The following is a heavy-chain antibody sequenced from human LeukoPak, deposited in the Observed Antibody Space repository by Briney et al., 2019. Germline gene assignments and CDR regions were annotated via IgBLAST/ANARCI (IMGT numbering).Heavy chain of an antibody. Sequence: TGGPLRLSCAASGFTFSSFGMHWVRQAPGKGLEWVAFIRYDGSNKFYADSVKGRFTISRDNPRNTLYLQMNSLRAEDTAMYHCAKEWELTYWGQGTLVTVSS. D-gene: IGHD1-26*01. CDR3: AKEWELTY. CDR1: GFTFSSFG. J-gene: IGHJ4*02. CDR2: IRYDGSNK. V-gene: IGHV3-30*02.